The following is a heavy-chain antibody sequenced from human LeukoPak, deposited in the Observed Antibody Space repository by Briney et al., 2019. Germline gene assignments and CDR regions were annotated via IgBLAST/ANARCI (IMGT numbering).Heavy chain of an antibody. CDR2: INHSGST. Sequence: PSQTLSLTCAVSGGSISSGGYSWSWIRQPPGKGLEWIGEINHSGSTNYNPSLKSRVTISVDTSKNQFSLKLSSVTAADTAVYYCASVDTAMAVCDYWGQGTLVTVSS. V-gene: IGHV4-30-2*01. J-gene: IGHJ4*02. D-gene: IGHD5-18*01. CDR3: ASVDTAMAVCDY. CDR1: GGSISSGGYS.